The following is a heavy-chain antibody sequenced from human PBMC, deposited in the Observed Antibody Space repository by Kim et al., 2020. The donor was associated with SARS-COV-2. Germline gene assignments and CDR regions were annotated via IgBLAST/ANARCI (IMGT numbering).Heavy chain of an antibody. V-gene: IGHV3-7*01. CDR2: INPYGSTK. J-gene: IGHJ4*02. Sequence: GGSLRLSCAASGITFKNCWMSWVRHAPGKGLEWVASINPYGSTKYYLDSVKGRFTISRDNADNSLYLQMSSLRAEDTAVYYCASLRGTVTIYDYLGQGT. CDR3: ASLRGTVTIYDY. D-gene: IGHD3-10*01. CDR1: GITFKNCW.